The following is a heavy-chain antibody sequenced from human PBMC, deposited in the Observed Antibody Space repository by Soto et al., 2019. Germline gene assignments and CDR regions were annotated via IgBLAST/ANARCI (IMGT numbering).Heavy chain of an antibody. V-gene: IGHV4-59*08. CDR2: VHHSWGS. CDR1: GGSISSYD. Sequence: SETLSLTCTVSGGSISSYDWSWFRQSPGKRMEWIGYVHHSWGSSYNPSLQSRVAISLDTSKSQFSLKVTSVTATDTAVYYCARQGFGPLHGLVDVWGQGTTVTVSS. D-gene: IGHD3-10*01. CDR3: ARQGFGPLHGLVDV. J-gene: IGHJ6*02.